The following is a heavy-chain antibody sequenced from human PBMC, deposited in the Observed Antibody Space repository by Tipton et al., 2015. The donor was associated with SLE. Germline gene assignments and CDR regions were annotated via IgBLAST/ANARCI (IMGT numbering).Heavy chain of an antibody. Sequence: LRLSCTVSGYSISSGYYWGWIRQPPGKGLEWIGSIYHSGSTYYNPPLKSRVTISVDTSKNHFSLKLSSVTAADTAVYYCASGVEGGGFDYWGQGTLVTVSS. CDR2: IYHSGST. J-gene: IGHJ4*02. V-gene: IGHV4-38-2*02. D-gene: IGHD1-1*01. CDR3: ASGVEGGGFDY. CDR1: GYSISSGYY.